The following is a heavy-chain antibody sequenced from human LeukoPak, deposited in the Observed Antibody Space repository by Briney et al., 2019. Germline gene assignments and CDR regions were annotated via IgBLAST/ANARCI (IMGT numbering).Heavy chain of an antibody. CDR2: ISSSGSTI. CDR3: VRGARTSSARFDY. Sequence: GGSLRLSCAASGFTFSHYYMSWIRQAPGKGLEWVSYISSSGSTIYDPDSVKGRFTISRDNAKNSLYLQMNSLRAEDTAIYYCVRGARTSSARFDYWGQGTLVTVSS. CDR1: GFTFSHYY. V-gene: IGHV3-11*04. D-gene: IGHD2-2*01. J-gene: IGHJ4*02.